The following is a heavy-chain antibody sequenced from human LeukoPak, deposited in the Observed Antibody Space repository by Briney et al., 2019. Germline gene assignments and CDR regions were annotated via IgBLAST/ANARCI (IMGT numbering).Heavy chain of an antibody. Sequence: PGGSLRLSCAASGVTLRNYAMTWIRQAPGKGLQWVSVISGDGESTYYADSVRGRFTISRDNSKNTMYLQMNNLRAEDTAIYYCAKDRFGYYDSSGYYSYWGQGTLVTVSS. V-gene: IGHV3-23*01. CDR2: ISGDGEST. J-gene: IGHJ4*02. CDR3: AKDRFGYYDSSGYYSY. D-gene: IGHD3-22*01. CDR1: GVTLRNYA.